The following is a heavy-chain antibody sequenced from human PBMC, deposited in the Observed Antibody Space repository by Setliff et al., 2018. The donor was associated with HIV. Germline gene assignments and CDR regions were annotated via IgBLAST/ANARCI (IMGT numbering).Heavy chain of an antibody. D-gene: IGHD1-26*01. Sequence: GGSLRLSCAASGFTFSSYAMSWVRQAPGKGLEWVSAISGSGGSTYYADSVKGRFTISRDDSKNTLYLQMNSLKTEDTAVYYCTTDRGWELTEFDYWGQGTLVTVSS. J-gene: IGHJ4*02. CDR2: ISGSGGST. CDR1: GFTFSSYA. CDR3: TTDRGWELTEFDY. V-gene: IGHV3-23*01.